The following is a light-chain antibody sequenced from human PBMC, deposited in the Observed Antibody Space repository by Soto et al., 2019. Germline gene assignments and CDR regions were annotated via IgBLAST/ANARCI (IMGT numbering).Light chain of an antibody. CDR1: SSDIGAYNY. J-gene: IGLJ3*02. Sequence: QSVLTQPPSASGSPGQSVTISCTGTSSDIGAYNYVSWYQQHPGKAPKPMIHEVSKRPSGVPDRFSGSKSGNTASLTVSGLQAEDEADYYCSSYAGSNDRWVFGGGTKLTVL. CDR3: SSYAGSNDRWV. V-gene: IGLV2-8*01. CDR2: EVS.